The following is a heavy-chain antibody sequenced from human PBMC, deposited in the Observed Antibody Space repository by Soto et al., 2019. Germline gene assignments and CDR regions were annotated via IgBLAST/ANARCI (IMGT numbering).Heavy chain of an antibody. CDR1: GFTFSSYS. J-gene: IGHJ6*02. CDR2: ISYDGSNK. V-gene: IGHV3-30-3*01. Sequence: QPXESLRLSCAASGFTFSSYSMHWVRQAPGKGLEWVAVISYDGSNKYYADSVKGRFTISRDNSKNTLYLQMNSLRAEDTAVYYCARDIFDHSSWYLYYYYGMDVWGQGTTVTVSS. CDR3: ARDIFDHSSWYLYYYYGMDV. D-gene: IGHD6-13*01.